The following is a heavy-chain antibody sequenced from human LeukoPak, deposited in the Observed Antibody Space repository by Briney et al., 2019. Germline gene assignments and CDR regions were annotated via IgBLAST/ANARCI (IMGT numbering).Heavy chain of an antibody. J-gene: IGHJ4*02. D-gene: IGHD5-18*01. V-gene: IGHV3-23*01. CDR1: GFSFSNYA. CDR2: ISGSAHKI. CDR3: AGRPTGYSSGYIH. Sequence: PGGSLRLSCAPSGFSFSNYAVSWVRQAPEKGLDWVSVISGSAHKIRYADSVKGRFTISRDNSENIVYLQMNNLRVEDTAVYYCAGRPTGYSSGYIHWGQGTLVTVSS.